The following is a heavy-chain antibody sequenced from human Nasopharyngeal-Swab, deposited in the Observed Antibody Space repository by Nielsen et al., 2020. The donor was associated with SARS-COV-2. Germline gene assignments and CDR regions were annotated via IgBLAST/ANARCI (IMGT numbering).Heavy chain of an antibody. V-gene: IGHV3-30*04. J-gene: IGHJ4*02. CDR2: ISYDGKNK. CDR1: GFTFPSYA. D-gene: IGHD6-6*01. Sequence: GGSLRLSCVDSGFTFPSYAMHWVRQAPGKGLEWVAVISYDGKNKYYADSVKGRFTISRDNSKNTLYLQMNSLRAGDTAIYFCAKARGSSSEFDHWGQGTLVTVSS. CDR3: AKARGSSSEFDH.